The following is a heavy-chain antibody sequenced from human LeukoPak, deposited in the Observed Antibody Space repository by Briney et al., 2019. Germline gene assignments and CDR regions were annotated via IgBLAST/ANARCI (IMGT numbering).Heavy chain of an antibody. D-gene: IGHD3-3*01. CDR1: SVSISSRNYY. CDR3: ARHKFGSEWSPFDF. Sequence: KPSETLSLTCTVSSVSISSRNYYWGWIRQPPGKGLVWIGSFYYGGSTQYSPSLKSRVNISVDTSKNQFSLKLSSVTAADTAVYYCARHKFGSEWSPFDFWGQGTRVTVSS. V-gene: IGHV4-39*01. J-gene: IGHJ4*02. CDR2: FYYGGST.